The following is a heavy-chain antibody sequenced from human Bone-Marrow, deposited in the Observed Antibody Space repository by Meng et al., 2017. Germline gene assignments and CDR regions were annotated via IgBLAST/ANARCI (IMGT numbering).Heavy chain of an antibody. J-gene: IGHJ4*02. CDR2: ISGSGGST. V-gene: IGHV3-23*01. Sequence: GESLKISCAASGFTFSSYAMSWVRQAPGKGLEWVSAISGSGGSTYYADSVKGRFTISRDNSKNTLYLQMNSLRAEDTAVYYCARDRSWYYYDSSGYYYDYWGQGTLVTGLL. CDR1: GFTFSSYA. CDR3: ARDRSWYYYDSSGYYYDY. D-gene: IGHD3-22*01.